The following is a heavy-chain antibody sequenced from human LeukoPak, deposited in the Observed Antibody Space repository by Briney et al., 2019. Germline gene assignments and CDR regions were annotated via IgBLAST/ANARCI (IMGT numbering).Heavy chain of an antibody. Sequence: GGSLRLSCAASEFTFSSYGMHWVRQAPGKGLEWVAFIRYDGSNKYYADSVKGRFTISRDNSKNTLYLQMNSLRAEDTAVYYCAKDRLVDTRYDYWGQGTLVTVSS. J-gene: IGHJ4*02. D-gene: IGHD5/OR15-5a*01. V-gene: IGHV3-30*02. CDR1: EFTFSSYG. CDR2: IRYDGSNK. CDR3: AKDRLVDTRYDY.